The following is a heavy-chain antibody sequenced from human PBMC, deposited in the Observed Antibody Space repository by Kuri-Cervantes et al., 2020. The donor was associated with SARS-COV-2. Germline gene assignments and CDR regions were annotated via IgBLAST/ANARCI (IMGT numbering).Heavy chain of an antibody. Sequence: LSLTCAASGFTFSSYAMHWVRQAPGKGLEWVAVISYDGSNKYYADSVKGRFTISRDNSKNTLYLQMNSLRAEDTAVYYCARDRYDSSGWVYFQHWGQVTLVTVSS. CDR3: ARDRYDSSGWVYFQH. V-gene: IGHV3-30-3*01. J-gene: IGHJ1*01. CDR1: GFTFSSYA. CDR2: ISYDGSNK. D-gene: IGHD3-22*01.